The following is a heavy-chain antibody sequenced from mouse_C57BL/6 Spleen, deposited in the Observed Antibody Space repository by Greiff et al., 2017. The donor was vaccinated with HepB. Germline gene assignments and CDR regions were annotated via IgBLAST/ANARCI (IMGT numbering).Heavy chain of an antibody. CDR1: GYSITSGYY. J-gene: IGHJ1*03. D-gene: IGHD1-1*01. V-gene: IGHV3-6*01. CDR3: ARVEDPYDGSSTGYFDV. Sequence: EVQVVESGPGLVKPSQSLSLTCSVTGYSITSGYYWNWIRQFPGNKLEWMGYISYDGSNNYNPSLKNRISITRDTSKNQFFLKLNSVTTEDTATYYCARVEDPYDGSSTGYFDVWGTGTTVTVSS. CDR2: ISYDGSN.